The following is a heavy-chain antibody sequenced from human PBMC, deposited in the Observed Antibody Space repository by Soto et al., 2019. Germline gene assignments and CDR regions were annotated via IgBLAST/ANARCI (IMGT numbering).Heavy chain of an antibody. J-gene: IGHJ6*01. D-gene: IGHD4-17*01. Sequence: CGPTLVNPTGTLALTCTVSGFSLTTGKMGLGWISKDQGKALEWLAHIFSDNERSYSTSLQGRLTISKDTSGSQVVLSMTNVEPVDTATYYCARMNVDSYQFYYAMDVWGQGTTVTVSS. V-gene: IGHV2-26*01. CDR3: ARMNVDSYQFYYAMDV. CDR2: IFSDNER. CDR1: GFSLTTGKMG.